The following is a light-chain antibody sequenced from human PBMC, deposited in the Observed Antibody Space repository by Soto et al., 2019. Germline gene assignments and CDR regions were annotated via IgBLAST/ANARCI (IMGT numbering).Light chain of an antibody. Sequence: QSMLTQPPSASGSPGQSVTISCTGTSSDVGGYNYVSWYQQHPGKAPKLMIYEVSKRPSGVPDRFSGSKSGNTASLTVSGLQAEDEADYYCSSYAGSNNFPYVFGTGTKVTVL. J-gene: IGLJ1*01. CDR1: SSDVGGYNY. CDR3: SSYAGSNNFPYV. V-gene: IGLV2-8*01. CDR2: EVS.